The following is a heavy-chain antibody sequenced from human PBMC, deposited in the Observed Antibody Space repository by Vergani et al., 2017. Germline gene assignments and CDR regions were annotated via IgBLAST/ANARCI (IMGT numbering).Heavy chain of an antibody. Sequence: EVNLLASGGGLVQPGGSVRLSCEDSGFTFSSFAMSWVRQAPGKGLEWVAAISDTGSVTYHADSVKGRFTISRDNSKNTLYLQMDNLRAEDTATYYCAKDRGYCSSTTCLWALDGWGQGTLVTVSS. CDR1: GFTFSSFA. CDR2: ISDTGSVT. D-gene: IGHD2-2*01. CDR3: AKDRGYCSSTTCLWALDG. V-gene: IGHV3-23*01. J-gene: IGHJ4*02.